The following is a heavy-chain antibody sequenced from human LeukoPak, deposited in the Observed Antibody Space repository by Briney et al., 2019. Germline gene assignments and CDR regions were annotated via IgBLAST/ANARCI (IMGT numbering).Heavy chain of an antibody. CDR3: ARVPYGDYPPTHWFDP. V-gene: IGHV1-2*02. CDR2: INPNSGGT. D-gene: IGHD4-17*01. J-gene: IGHJ5*02. Sequence: ASVKVSCKASGYTFTGYYMHWVRQAPGQGLEWMGWINPNSGGTNYAQKFQGRVTMTRDTSISTAYMELSRLRSDDTAVYYCARVPYGDYPPTHWFDPWGQGTLVTVSS. CDR1: GYTFTGYY.